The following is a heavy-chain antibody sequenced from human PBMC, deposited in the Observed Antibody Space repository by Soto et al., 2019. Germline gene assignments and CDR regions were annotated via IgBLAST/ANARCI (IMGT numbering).Heavy chain of an antibody. V-gene: IGHV1-8*01. CDR1: GYTFTSYD. CDR3: ARVEFPLAYCGGDCGGDAFDI. D-gene: IGHD2-21*02. CDR2: MNPNSGNT. Sequence: ASVKVSCKASGYTFTSYDINWVRPATGQGLEWMGWMNPNSGNTGYAQKFQGRVTMTRNTSISTAYMELSSLRSEDTAVYYCARVEFPLAYCGGDCGGDAFDIWGQGTMVNVSS. J-gene: IGHJ3*02.